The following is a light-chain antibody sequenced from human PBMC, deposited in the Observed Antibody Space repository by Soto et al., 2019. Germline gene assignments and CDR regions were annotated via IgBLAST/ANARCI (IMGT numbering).Light chain of an antibody. CDR2: GAS. Sequence: IVMTQSPAALSVSPWERATLSWKASQSVSSNLAWYQQKPGQAPRLLIYGASSRATGIRDRFSGSGSGTEFTLAISSLQSEDFAVYYCQQYSNWPPGKTFGQGTKV. V-gene: IGKV3D-15*01. J-gene: IGKJ1*01. CDR1: QSVSSN. CDR3: QQYSNWPPGKT.